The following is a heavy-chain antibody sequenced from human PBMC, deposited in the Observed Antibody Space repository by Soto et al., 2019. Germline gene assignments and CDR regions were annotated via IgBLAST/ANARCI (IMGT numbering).Heavy chain of an antibody. Sequence: SQTLSLTCAISGDSVSSNSVAWNWIRQSPSRGLDWLGRTYYMSKWYNVFAVSVTSPEIYTPHLHNALLSSLLLSAVPDDTAVVYCGRGGGGHGPRRFDPWGQGTLVTVSS. V-gene: IGHV6-1*01. CDR1: GDSVSSNSVA. D-gene: IGHD2-15*01. J-gene: IGHJ5*02. CDR3: GRGGGGHGPRRFDP. CDR2: TYYMSKWYN.